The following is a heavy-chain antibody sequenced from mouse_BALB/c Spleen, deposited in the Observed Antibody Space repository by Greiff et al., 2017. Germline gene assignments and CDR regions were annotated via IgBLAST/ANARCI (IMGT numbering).Heavy chain of an antibody. Sequence: EVMLVESGGGLVKPGGSLKLSCAASGFTFSSYAMSWVRQSPEKRLEWVAEISTGGSYTYYPDTVTGRFTISRDNAKNTLYLEMSSLRSEDTAMYYCAREGVLDYWGQGTSVTVSS. CDR1: GFTFSSYA. CDR3: AREGVLDY. V-gene: IGHV5-9-4*01. CDR2: ISTGGSYT. J-gene: IGHJ4*01.